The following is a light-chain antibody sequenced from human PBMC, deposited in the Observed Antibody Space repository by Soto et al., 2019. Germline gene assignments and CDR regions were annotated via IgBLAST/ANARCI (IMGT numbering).Light chain of an antibody. Sequence: EFVLTQPRGTLSLSPVERATLACRSSQSVGSNYLAWYQQTPCQAPRLLIYGASNRATDIADRFSGSGSGTAFTLIISRLEPEDFALYFCQQYGYSPITLGQGTRLEIK. CDR1: QSVGSNY. CDR3: QQYGYSPIT. CDR2: GAS. J-gene: IGKJ5*01. V-gene: IGKV3-20*01.